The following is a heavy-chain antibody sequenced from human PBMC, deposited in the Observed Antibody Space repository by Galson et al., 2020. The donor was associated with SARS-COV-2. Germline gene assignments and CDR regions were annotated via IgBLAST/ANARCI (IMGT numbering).Heavy chain of an antibody. J-gene: IGHJ1*01. D-gene: IGHD6-19*01. Sequence: GESLKISCAASGFTFSSYAMHWVRQAPGKGLEWVAVISYDGSNKYYADSVKGRFTISRDNSKNTLYLQMNSLRAEDMAVYYCARVPGYSSGWYAEYFQHWGQGTLVTVSS. CDR1: GFTFSSYA. CDR2: ISYDGSNK. CDR3: ARVPGYSSGWYAEYFQH. V-gene: IGHV3-30-3*01.